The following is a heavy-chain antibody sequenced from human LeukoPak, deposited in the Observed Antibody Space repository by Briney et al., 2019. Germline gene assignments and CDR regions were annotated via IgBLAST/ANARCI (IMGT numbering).Heavy chain of an antibody. J-gene: IGHJ4*02. V-gene: IGHV4-38-2*02. CDR3: ARPYLPATRFNY. CDR1: GYSISSGYY. CDR2: IYHSGRT. Sequence: SETLSLTCTVSGYSISSGYYWGWIRQPPGKGLEWIGSIYHSGRTFYNPSLKSRVTISVDTSKNQFSLKLTSVTAADTAVYYCARPYLPATRFNYWGQGTLVTVSS. D-gene: IGHD5-24*01.